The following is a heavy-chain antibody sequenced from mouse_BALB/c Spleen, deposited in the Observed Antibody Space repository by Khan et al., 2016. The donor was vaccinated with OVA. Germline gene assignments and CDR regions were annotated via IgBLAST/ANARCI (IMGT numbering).Heavy chain of an antibody. D-gene: IGHD1-1*01. CDR2: INPHIGET. Sequence: VRLQQSGPELVKPGASVKISCKASGYSFTGYFMNWVMQSHGKSLEWIGRINPHIGETFYNQKFKGKATLTVDESSSTAHMELRSLESEDSAVYYCARIYGSYCDYWGQGTPLTVSS. V-gene: IGHV1-20*02. CDR3: ARIYGSYCDY. J-gene: IGHJ2*01. CDR1: GYSFTGYF.